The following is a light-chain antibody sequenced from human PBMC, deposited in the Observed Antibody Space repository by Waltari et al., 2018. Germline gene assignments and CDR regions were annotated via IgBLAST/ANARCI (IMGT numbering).Light chain of an antibody. Sequence: SYVLTQPPSVSVAPGKTARITCGGNNIGSKSVHWYQQKPGQAPVLVVYDDRDRPSGIPERFSGSNSGNTATLTISRVEAGDEADYYCQVGDSSSDHVVFGGGTKLTVL. CDR1: NIGSKS. CDR2: DDR. J-gene: IGLJ2*01. V-gene: IGLV3-21*03. CDR3: QVGDSSSDHVV.